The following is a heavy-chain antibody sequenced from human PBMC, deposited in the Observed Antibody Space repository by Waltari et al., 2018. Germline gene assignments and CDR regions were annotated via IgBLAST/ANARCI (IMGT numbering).Heavy chain of an antibody. D-gene: IGHD1-26*01. CDR2: IKQDGSEK. J-gene: IGHJ4*02. CDR1: GFTFSSYW. CDR3: ARRSLVGATTCFDY. V-gene: IGHV3-7*01. Sequence: EVQLVESGGGLVQPGGSLRLSGEASGFTFSSYWMSWVRQAPGKGLEWVANIKQDGSEKYYVDSVKGRFTISRDNAKNSLYLQMNSLRAEDTAVYYCARRSLVGATTCFDYWGQGTLVTVSS.